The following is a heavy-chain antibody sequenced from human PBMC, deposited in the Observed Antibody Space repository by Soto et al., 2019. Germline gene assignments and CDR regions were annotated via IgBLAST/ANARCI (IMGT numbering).Heavy chain of an antibody. V-gene: IGHV4-31*03. J-gene: IGHJ4*02. Sequence: PSETLSLTCTVSGGSISSGGYYWSWIRQHPGKGLEWIGYIYYSGSTYYNPSLKSRVTISVDTSKNQFSLKLSSVTAADTAVYYCATASGPGYYYDSSGSLWGQGTLVTVSS. D-gene: IGHD3-22*01. CDR2: IYYSGST. CDR3: ATASGPGYYYDSSGSL. CDR1: GGSISSGGYY.